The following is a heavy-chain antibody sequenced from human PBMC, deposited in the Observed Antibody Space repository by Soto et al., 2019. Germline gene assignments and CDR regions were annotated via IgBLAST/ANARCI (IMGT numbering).Heavy chain of an antibody. D-gene: IGHD6-19*01. CDR2: TFYRSKWHY. Sequence: SQTRSFTCAISGDSVSCNSVAWSWIRQSPSRGLEWLGRTFYRSKWHYNYAESVKSRITISVDTSKNQFSLKLSSVTAADTAVYYCARYSSGTKPADYWGQGTLVTVSS. CDR3: ARYSSGTKPADY. CDR1: GDSVSCNSVA. V-gene: IGHV6-1*01. J-gene: IGHJ4*02.